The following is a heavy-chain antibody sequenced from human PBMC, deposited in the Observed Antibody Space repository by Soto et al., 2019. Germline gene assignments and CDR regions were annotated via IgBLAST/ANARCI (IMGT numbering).Heavy chain of an antibody. Sequence: EVQLVESGGGLVQPGGSLRLSCAASRFTFSTYWLHWFRQVPGKVLVWVSRINSDGSSITYADSVKRRFTISRDNAKNSLYLQMNSLRAEDTDVYYCARLRSTTLGGGDAVGTWGQGTMVTVSS. CDR1: RFTFSTYW. V-gene: IGHV3-74*03. CDR2: INSDGSSI. CDR3: ARLRSTTLGGGDAVGT. J-gene: IGHJ3*02. D-gene: IGHD4-17*01.